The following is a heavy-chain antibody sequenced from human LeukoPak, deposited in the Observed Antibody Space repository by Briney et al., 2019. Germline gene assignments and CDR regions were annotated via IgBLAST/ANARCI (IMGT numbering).Heavy chain of an antibody. CDR3: ARAGGFFSPFGY. V-gene: IGHV4-31*03. CDR2: IYYSGST. J-gene: IGHJ4*02. Sequence: SETLSLTCTVSGGSISSGGYYWSWIRQHPGDGLEWIGYIYYSGSTYYNPSLKSRVTISIDTSKNQFPLKLSSVTAADTAVYYCARAGGFFSPFGYWGQGTLSPSPQ. D-gene: IGHD3-16*01. CDR1: GGSISSGGYY.